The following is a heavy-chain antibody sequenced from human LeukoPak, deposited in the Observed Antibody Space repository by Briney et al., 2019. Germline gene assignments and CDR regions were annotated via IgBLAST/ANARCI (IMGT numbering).Heavy chain of an antibody. D-gene: IGHD3-22*01. CDR2: INSDGSST. CDR3: ARADSSGYKYYFDY. J-gene: IGHJ4*02. CDR1: GFTFSSYW. Sequence: SGGSLRLSCAASGFTFSSYWMHWVRQAPGKGLVWVSRINSDGSSTSYADSVKGRFTISRDNAKNTLYLQMNSLRAEDTAVYCCARADSSGYKYYFDYWGQGTLVTVSS. V-gene: IGHV3-74*01.